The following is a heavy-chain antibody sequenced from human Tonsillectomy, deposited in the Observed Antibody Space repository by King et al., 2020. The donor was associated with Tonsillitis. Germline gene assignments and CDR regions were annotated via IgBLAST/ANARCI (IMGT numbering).Heavy chain of an antibody. CDR2: IGTAGDP. CDR3: ARDGGDGDFDY. V-gene: IGHV3-13*05. CDR1: GFTFSSYD. D-gene: IGHD2-21*02. J-gene: IGHJ4*02. Sequence: DVQLVESGGGLVQPGGSLRLSCAASGFTFSSYDMHWVRQPTGKGLEWVSAIGTAGDPYYPGSVKGRFIISRENAKNSLYLQMNSLRAGDTAVYYCARDGGDGDFDYWGQGTLVTVSS.